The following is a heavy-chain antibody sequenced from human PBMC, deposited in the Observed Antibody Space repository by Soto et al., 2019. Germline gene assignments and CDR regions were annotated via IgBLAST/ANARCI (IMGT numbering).Heavy chain of an antibody. D-gene: IGHD3-9*01. CDR2: IYPGDSDT. J-gene: IGHJ6*02. CDR1: GYSFTSYW. V-gene: IGHV5-51*01. CDR3: ARHQSYYDILTGYYKGPYYYYGMDV. Sequence: GESLKISCKGSGYSFTSYWIGWVRQMPGKGLEWKGIIYPGDSDTRYNPSIQGQGTISADKSISTAYLQWSILKASDTAMYYCARHQSYYDILTGYYKGPYYYYGMDVWGQGTTVTVSS.